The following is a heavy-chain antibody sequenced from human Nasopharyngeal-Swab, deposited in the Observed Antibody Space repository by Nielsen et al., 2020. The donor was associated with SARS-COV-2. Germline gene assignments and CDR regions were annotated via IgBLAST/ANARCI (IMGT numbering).Heavy chain of an antibody. V-gene: IGHV1-8*01. CDR1: GYTFTSYD. J-gene: IGHJ4*02. Sequence: ASVKVSCKASGYTFTSYDINWVRQATGQGLEWMGWMNPNSGNTGYAQKFQGRVTMTRNTSVSTAYMELSCLRSEDTAVYYCARAVVLGKFDYWGQGTLVTVSS. CDR3: ARAVVLGKFDY. CDR2: MNPNSGNT. D-gene: IGHD4-23*01.